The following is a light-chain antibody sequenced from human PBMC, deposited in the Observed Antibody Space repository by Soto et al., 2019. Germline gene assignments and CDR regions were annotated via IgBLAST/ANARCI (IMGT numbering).Light chain of an antibody. V-gene: IGKV1-39*01. CDR3: QQYGSSPGT. J-gene: IGKJ1*01. CDR2: AAS. CDR1: QSISNY. Sequence: DIQMTQSPSSLSASVGDRVTITCRASQSISNYLNWYQQKPGKAPKFLIYAASSLQSGVPSRFSGSGSGTDFTLTISRLEPEDFAVYYCQQYGSSPGTFGQGTKVDI.